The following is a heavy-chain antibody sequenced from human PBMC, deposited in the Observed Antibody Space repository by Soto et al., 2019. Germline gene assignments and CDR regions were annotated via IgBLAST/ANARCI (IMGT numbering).Heavy chain of an antibody. V-gene: IGHV4-59*12. CDR2: MYYSGST. CDR3: ARGLISGSHYSGGWYYFDS. CDR1: GGSISSYY. Sequence: SETLSLTCTVSGGSISSYYWTWIRQPPGKGLEWIGYMYYSGSTNYNPSLKSRVTISVDTSKNQFSLKLSSVTAADTAVYYCARGLISGSHYSGGWYYFDSWGQGTQVTVSS. J-gene: IGHJ4*02. D-gene: IGHD1-26*01.